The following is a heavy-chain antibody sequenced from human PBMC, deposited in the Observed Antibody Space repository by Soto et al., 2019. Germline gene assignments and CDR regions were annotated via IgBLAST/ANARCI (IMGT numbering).Heavy chain of an antibody. CDR1: GFTFSSYE. Sequence: VGSLRLSCAASGFTFSSYEMNWVRQAPGKGLEWVSYIDRSGSPIYYADSVKGRFTISRDNAENSLYLQMHSLRVDDTAIYYCATKIFGTTYFGNWGRGALVTVSS. V-gene: IGHV3-48*03. CDR3: ATKIFGTTYFGN. J-gene: IGHJ4*02. D-gene: IGHD1-7*01. CDR2: IDRSGSPI.